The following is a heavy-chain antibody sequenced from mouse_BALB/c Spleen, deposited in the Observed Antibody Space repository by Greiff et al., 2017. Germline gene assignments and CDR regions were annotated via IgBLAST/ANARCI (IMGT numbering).Heavy chain of an antibody. CDR1: GYTFTSYW. CDR2: INPSTGYT. J-gene: IGHJ4*01. Sequence: VQLMESGAELAKPGASVKMSCKASGYTFTSYWMHWVKQRPGQGLEWIGYINPSTGYTEYNQKFKDKATLTADKSSSTAYMQLSSLTSEDSAVYYCARSVTYAMDYWGQGTSVTVSS. V-gene: IGHV1-7*01. CDR3: ARSVTYAMDY.